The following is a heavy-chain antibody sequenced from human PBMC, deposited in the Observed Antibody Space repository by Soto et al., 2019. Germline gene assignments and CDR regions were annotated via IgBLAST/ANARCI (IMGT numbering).Heavy chain of an antibody. D-gene: IGHD1-26*01. CDR2: VKPNSGNT. CDR3: ARGRGFGGSYVLDYYYGMDV. Sequence: GCPVKVSCKASWYTFTSFDINWVRQGTGQGVEWIGWVKPNSGNTGYAQKFQGRVTMTRNTTLSTTHKKLSSPRSEDKAVYYCARGRGFGGSYVLDYYYGMDVWGQGTTVTVSS. V-gene: IGHV1-8*01. J-gene: IGHJ6*02. CDR1: WYTFTSFD.